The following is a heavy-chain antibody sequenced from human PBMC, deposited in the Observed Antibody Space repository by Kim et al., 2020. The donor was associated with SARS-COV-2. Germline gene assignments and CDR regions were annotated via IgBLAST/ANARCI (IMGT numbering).Heavy chain of an antibody. CDR1: GLTFSNYG. CDR2: IWYDGTNE. J-gene: IGHJ1*01. CDR3: ARDPRTFSGYFDR. Sequence: GGSLRLSCAASGLTFSNYGMHWVRQAPGKGLEWVAGIWYDGTNEDYVASVKGRFTISRDNSKDRLYVQMNSLRVEDTAVYYCARDPRTFSGYFDRWGQGTLVTVSS. D-gene: IGHD3-9*01. V-gene: IGHV3-33*01.